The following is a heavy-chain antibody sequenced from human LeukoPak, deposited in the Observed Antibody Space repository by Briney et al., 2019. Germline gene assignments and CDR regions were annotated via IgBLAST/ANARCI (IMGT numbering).Heavy chain of an antibody. D-gene: IGHD3-3*01. V-gene: IGHV3-7*05. J-gene: IGHJ4*02. CDR3: ARDSMRTYYDFWSGYGADYFDY. CDR1: GFTFSSYW. Sequence: PGGSLRLSCAPSGFTFSSYWMSWVRQAPGKGLEWVANIKQDGSEKYHVDSVKGRFTISRDNAKNSLYLQMNSLRAEDTAVYYCARDSMRTYYDFWSGYGADYFDYWGQGTLVTVSS. CDR2: IKQDGSEK.